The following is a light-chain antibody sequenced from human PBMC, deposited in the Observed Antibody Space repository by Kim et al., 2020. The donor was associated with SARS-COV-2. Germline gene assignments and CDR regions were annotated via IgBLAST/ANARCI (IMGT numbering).Light chain of an antibody. Sequence: SMSPGQTASITCSGDKLGDKYVCWYQQKPGQSPVLVIYQDTKRSSGIPERFSGSSSGNTATLTISGTQAMDEADYYCQAWDSGTVVFGGGTQLTVL. CDR1: KLGDKY. CDR2: QDT. CDR3: QAWDSGTVV. V-gene: IGLV3-1*01. J-gene: IGLJ2*01.